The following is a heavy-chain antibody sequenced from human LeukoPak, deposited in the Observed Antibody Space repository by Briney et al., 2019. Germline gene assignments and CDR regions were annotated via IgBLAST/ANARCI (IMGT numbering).Heavy chain of an antibody. CDR3: AKVPYYYSNYQDS. J-gene: IGHJ4*02. CDR1: GFTFSNYA. CDR2: ISYDGSNK. V-gene: IGHV3-30*18. Sequence: GGSLRLSCAASGFTFSNYAMSWVRQPPGKGLEWVAVISYDGSNKYYADSVKGRFTISRDNSKNTLYLQMSSLRAEDTAVYYCAKVPYYYSNYQDSWGQGTLVTVSS. D-gene: IGHD4-11*01.